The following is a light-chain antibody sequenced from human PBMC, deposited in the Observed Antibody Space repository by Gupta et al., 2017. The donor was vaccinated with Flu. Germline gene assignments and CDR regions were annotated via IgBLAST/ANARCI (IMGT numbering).Light chain of an antibody. CDR2: WAS. CDR3: QQYLSTPLT. CDR1: QSVLYSSNNKNY. V-gene: IGKV4-1*01. J-gene: IGKJ4*01. Sequence: DIVMTQSPDSLAVSLGERATINCKSSQSVLYSSNNKNYLAWYQQKPGQPPKLLIYWASTRESGVPDRFSGSGSGTDFTLTIISLQAEDVAVYYCQQYLSTPLTFGGGTKVEIK.